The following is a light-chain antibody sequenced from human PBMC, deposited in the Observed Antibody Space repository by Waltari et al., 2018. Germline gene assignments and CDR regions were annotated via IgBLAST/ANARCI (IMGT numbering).Light chain of an antibody. CDR3: QQYDNLPPA. CDR1: QNIDIF. J-gene: IGKJ4*01. CDR2: DAS. Sequence: DVHVAQSPSSLSASVGDRVTITCQASQNIDIFLNWYQQTPGKAPKLLIYDASNLETGVPTRCSASGSGRHFTLTITNLQPDDSATYYWQQYDNLPPAFGGGTKVEIK. V-gene: IGKV1-33*01.